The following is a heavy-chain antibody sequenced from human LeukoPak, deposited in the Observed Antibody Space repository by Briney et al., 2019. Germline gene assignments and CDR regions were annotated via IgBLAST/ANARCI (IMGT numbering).Heavy chain of an antibody. CDR2: IYPGDSDT. CDR1: GYSFTSYW. CDR3: ARDKWEPDGYYYYGMDV. V-gene: IGHV5-51*01. D-gene: IGHD1-26*01. J-gene: IGHJ6*02. Sequence: GESLKISCKGSGYSFTSYWIGWVRQMPGKGLEWMGIIYPGDSDTRYSPSFQGQVTISADKSISTAYLQWSSLKASDTAMYYCARDKWEPDGYYYYGMDVWGQGTTVTVSS.